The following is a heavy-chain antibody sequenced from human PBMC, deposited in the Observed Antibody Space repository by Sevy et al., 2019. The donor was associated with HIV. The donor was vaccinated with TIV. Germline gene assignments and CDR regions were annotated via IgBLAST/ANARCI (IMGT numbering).Heavy chain of an antibody. V-gene: IGHV4-4*07. CDR1: GGSISSYY. Sequence: SETLSLTCTVSGGSISSYYWSWVRQPAGKGLEWIGRIYTSVGTNYNTSLKTGVTMSVDTSKNQLSMMLSYVTAADTAVYYCASVDSSGYLDYWGQGTLVTVSS. CDR3: ASVDSSGYLDY. D-gene: IGHD3-22*01. CDR2: IYTSVGT. J-gene: IGHJ4*02.